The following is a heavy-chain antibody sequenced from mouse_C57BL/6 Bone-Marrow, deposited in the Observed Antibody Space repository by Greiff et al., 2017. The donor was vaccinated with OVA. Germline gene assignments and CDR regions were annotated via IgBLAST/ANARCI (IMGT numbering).Heavy chain of an antibody. Sequence: QVTLKESGPGILQPSQTLSLTCSFSGFSLSTFGLGVGWIRQPSGKGLEWLAHIWWDDDKYYNPALKSRLTISKDTTKNQVFLKIANVDTADTATYYGGELGSGNCGYFDCWGQGTTLTVSS. CDR1: GFSLSTFGLG. J-gene: IGHJ2*01. CDR3: GELGSGNCGYFDC. V-gene: IGHV8-8*01. CDR2: IWWDDDK. D-gene: IGHD2-1*01.